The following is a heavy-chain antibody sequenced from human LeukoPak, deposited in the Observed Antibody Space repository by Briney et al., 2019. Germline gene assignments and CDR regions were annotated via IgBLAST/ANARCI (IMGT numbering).Heavy chain of an antibody. CDR1: GYTFTGYY. CDR2: INPNSGGT. CDR3: ARGEGIVVVTAANLDY. J-gene: IGHJ4*02. V-gene: IGHV1-2*02. Sequence: GASVKVSCKASGYTFTGYYMHWARQAPGQGLEWMGWINPNSGGTNYAQKFQGRVTMTRDTSISTAYMELSRLRSDDTAVYYCARGEGIVVVTAANLDYWGQGTLVTVSS. D-gene: IGHD2-2*01.